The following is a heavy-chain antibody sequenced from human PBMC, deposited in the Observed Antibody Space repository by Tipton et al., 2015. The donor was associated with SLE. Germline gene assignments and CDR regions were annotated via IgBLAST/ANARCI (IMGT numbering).Heavy chain of an antibody. Sequence: GLVKPSETLSLSCDVSGGSLSGYYWNWIRQPPGKGLEWIGYISHSGSTNYNPSLKSRVTISADTSKNQFSLRVNSVTSADTAVYYCARDWRGYYGSQAYYYYGMDVWGQGTTVIVSS. J-gene: IGHJ6*02. CDR3: ARDWRGYYGSQAYYYYGMDV. CDR2: ISHSGST. CDR1: GGSLSGYY. D-gene: IGHD3-10*01. V-gene: IGHV4-59*01.